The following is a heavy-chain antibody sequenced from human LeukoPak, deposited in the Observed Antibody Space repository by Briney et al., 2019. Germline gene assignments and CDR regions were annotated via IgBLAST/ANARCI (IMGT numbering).Heavy chain of an antibody. Sequence: PGGSRRLSCAASGFTFSSYWMSWVRQAPGKGLEWVANIKQDGSEKYYVDSVKGRFTISRDNAKNSLHLQMNSLRAEDTAVYYCARDRVVGATYYFDYWGQGTLVTVSS. CDR3: ARDRVVGATYYFDY. V-gene: IGHV3-7*01. D-gene: IGHD1-26*01. J-gene: IGHJ4*02. CDR1: GFTFSSYW. CDR2: IKQDGSEK.